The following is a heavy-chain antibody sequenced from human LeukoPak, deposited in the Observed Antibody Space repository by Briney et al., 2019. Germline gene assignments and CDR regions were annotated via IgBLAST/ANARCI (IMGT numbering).Heavy chain of an antibody. CDR1: GNSFNKYA. J-gene: IGHJ4*02. Sequence: SVKVSCKASGNSFNKYAITWVRQAPGQGLEWMGEFIPIFGTAKYAKKFQGRVTITADKSTSTAYMDLNSLRSEDTAVYYCTRGGFGELYHFDYWGQGTLVTVSS. D-gene: IGHD3-10*01. CDR3: TRGGFGELYHFDY. CDR2: FIPIFGTA. V-gene: IGHV1-69*06.